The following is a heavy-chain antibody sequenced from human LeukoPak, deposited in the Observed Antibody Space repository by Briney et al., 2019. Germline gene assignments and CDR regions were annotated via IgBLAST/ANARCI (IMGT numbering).Heavy chain of an antibody. CDR2: ISAYNGNT. CDR3: ATFQQSYSSGWYPLGY. D-gene: IGHD6-19*01. J-gene: IGHJ4*02. V-gene: IGHV1-18*01. Sequence: ASGKVSCKASGYTFTSYGISWVQQAPGQGLEWMGWISAYNGNTNYAQKLQGRVTMTTDTSTSTAYMEMRSLRSDDTAVYYCATFQQSYSSGWYPLGYWGQGTLVTVSS. CDR1: GYTFTSYG.